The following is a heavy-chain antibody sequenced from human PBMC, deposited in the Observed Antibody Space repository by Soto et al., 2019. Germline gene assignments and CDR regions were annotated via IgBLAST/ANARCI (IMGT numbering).Heavy chain of an antibody. CDR2: MSHSGGT. CDR1: GGSVSSGRYY. J-gene: IGHJ3*02. CDR3: ARVERGTATPVVDAFDI. D-gene: IGHD2-21*02. Sequence: QVQLQQWGAGLLKPSETLSLTCAVYGGSVSSGRYYWSWIRQPPGMGLEWIGEMSHSGGTHFNPSLKSRVTISVDTSKNQFSLKMSSVTAADTALYYCARVERGTATPVVDAFDIWGPGTMVTVSS. V-gene: IGHV4-34*01.